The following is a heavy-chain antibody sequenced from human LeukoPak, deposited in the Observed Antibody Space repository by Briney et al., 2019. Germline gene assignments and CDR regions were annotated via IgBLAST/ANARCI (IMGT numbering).Heavy chain of an antibody. CDR2: IKQDGSEK. J-gene: IGHJ4*02. D-gene: IGHD3-16*01. CDR1: GFTFSSYW. CDR3: AKAGDATSPGGSFDS. Sequence: PGGSLRLSCAASGFTFSSYWMSWVRQAPGKGPEWVANIKQDGSEKYYVDSVKGRFTISRDNSQNTPYLQMNSLRAEDTAIYYCAKAGDATSPGGSFDSWGQGTLVTVST. V-gene: IGHV3-7*03.